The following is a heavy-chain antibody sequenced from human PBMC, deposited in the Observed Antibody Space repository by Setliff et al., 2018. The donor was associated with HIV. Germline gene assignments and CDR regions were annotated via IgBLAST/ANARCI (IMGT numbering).Heavy chain of an antibody. CDR1: GYRFTSHW. J-gene: IGHJ3*02. D-gene: IGHD3-16*01. Sequence: GESLKISCKGVGYRFTSHWIAWVRQMPGKGLEWMGNIYPGDSETRYGPSFHGQVTLSADTTVDTAYLQWNTLKSSDTAMYYCAREIRTIEGGALDIWGQGTSVTVSS. CDR2: IYPGDSET. CDR3: AREIRTIEGGALDI. V-gene: IGHV5-51*01.